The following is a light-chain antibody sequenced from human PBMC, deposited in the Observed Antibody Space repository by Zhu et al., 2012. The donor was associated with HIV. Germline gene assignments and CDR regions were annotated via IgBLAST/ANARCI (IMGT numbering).Light chain of an antibody. J-gene: IGKJ4*01. CDR1: QGISNH. Sequence: DIQMTQSPSTLSASVGDRVTITCRASQGISNHLAWYHQKPGKAPKLLIYGASILQSGVPSRFSGSGSGTEFTLTISSLQPEDFATYFCQHLTLYPTFGGGSKV. CDR2: GAS. V-gene: IGKV1-9*01. CDR3: QHLTLYPT.